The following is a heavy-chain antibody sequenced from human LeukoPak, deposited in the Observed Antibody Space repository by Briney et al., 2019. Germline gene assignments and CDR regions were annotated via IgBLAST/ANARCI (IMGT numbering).Heavy chain of an antibody. J-gene: IGHJ3*02. V-gene: IGHV1-2*02. D-gene: IGHD6-19*01. CDR2: INPNSGGT. Sequence: ASVKVSCKASGYTFTGYYIHWVRQAPGQGLEWMGWINPNSGGTNYAQKFQGRVTMTRDTSISTAYMELSRLRSDDTAVYYCASGRSSGWYGLGPNDAFDIWGQGTMVTVSS. CDR3: ASGRSSGWYGLGPNDAFDI. CDR1: GYTFTGYY.